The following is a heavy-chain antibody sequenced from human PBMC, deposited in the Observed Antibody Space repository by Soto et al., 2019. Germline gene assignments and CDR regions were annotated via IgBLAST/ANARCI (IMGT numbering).Heavy chain of an antibody. D-gene: IGHD5-12*01. V-gene: IGHV4-59*01. CDR3: ARIRGYSYMDYYYYYGMDV. Sequence: PSETLSLTCTVSGGSISSYYWSWIRQPPGKGLEWIGYIYYSGSTNYNPSLKSRVTISVDTSKNQFSLKLSSVTAADTAVYYCARIRGYSYMDYYYYYGMDVWGQGTTVTVS. CDR2: IYYSGST. CDR1: GGSISSYY. J-gene: IGHJ6*02.